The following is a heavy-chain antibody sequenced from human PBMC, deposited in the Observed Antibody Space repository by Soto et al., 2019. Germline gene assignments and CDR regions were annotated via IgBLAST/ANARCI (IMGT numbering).Heavy chain of an antibody. Sequence: GASVKVSCKASGYTFTSYYMHWVRQAPGQGLEWMEIINPSGGSTSYAQKFQGRVTMTRDTSTSTVYMELSSLRSEDTAVYYCARARRGDSSGLGPEGYYYGMDVWGQGTTVTVSS. D-gene: IGHD3-22*01. CDR3: ARARRGDSSGLGPEGYYYGMDV. V-gene: IGHV1-46*03. CDR2: INPSGGST. J-gene: IGHJ6*02. CDR1: GYTFTSYY.